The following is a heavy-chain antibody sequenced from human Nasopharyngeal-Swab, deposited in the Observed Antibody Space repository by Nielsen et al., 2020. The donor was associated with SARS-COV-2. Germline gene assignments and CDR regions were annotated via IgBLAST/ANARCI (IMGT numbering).Heavy chain of an antibody. D-gene: IGHD3-22*01. CDR2: IRGDGSDP. Sequence: GESLKISCAGSGFIFSNYWMHWVRQAPGKGLVWVSRIRGDGSDPSYADSVKGRFTISKDNAKNTLYLQMNSLRAEDTAVYYCARVKYDSSGYLYSGSDYWGQGTLVTVSS. J-gene: IGHJ4*02. CDR1: GFIFSNYW. CDR3: ARVKYDSSGYLYSGSDY. V-gene: IGHV3-74*01.